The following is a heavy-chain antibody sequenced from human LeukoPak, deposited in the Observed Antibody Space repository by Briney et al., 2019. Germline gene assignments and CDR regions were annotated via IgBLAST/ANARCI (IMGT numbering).Heavy chain of an antibody. J-gene: IGHJ6*03. CDR3: ARGVGYCSSTSCYTGTYYYYMDV. CDR1: GGSISSYY. V-gene: IGHV4-59*01. D-gene: IGHD2-2*02. Sequence: PSETLSLTCTVSGGSISSYYWSWIRQPPGKGLEWIGYIYYSGSTNYNPSLKSRVTISVDTSKNQFSLKLSSVTAADTAVYYCARGVGYCSSTSCYTGTYYYYMDVWGKGTTVTVSS. CDR2: IYYSGST.